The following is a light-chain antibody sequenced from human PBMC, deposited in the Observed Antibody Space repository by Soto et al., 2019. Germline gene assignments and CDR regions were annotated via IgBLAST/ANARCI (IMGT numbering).Light chain of an antibody. CDR2: KAS. CDR3: QQYNSYSRT. CDR1: QSISSW. Sequence: DIQMTQSPSTLSASVGDRVTITCRASQSISSWLAWNQQKPGKAPKLLIYKASSLESGVTSRFSGSGSGTEFTLTISSLQPDDFANYYCQQYNSYSRTFGQGNKVEIK. V-gene: IGKV1-5*03. J-gene: IGKJ1*01.